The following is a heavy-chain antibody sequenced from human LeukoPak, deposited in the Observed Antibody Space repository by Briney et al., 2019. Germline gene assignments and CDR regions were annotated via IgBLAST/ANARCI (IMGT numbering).Heavy chain of an antibody. CDR3: ARGGVLRFLEHLDY. Sequence: ASVKVSCKASGGTXSSYAISWVRQAPGQGLEWMGIINPSGGSTTYAQKFQGRVTMTRDTSTSTVYMELSSLRSEDTAVYYCARGGVLRFLEHLDYWGQGTLVTVSS. V-gene: IGHV1-46*01. J-gene: IGHJ4*02. D-gene: IGHD3-3*01. CDR1: GGTXSSYA. CDR2: INPSGGST.